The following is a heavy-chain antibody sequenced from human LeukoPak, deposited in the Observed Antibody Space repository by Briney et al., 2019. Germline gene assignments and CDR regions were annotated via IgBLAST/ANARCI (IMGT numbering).Heavy chain of an antibody. CDR3: ARLTQDYYYYYMGV. J-gene: IGHJ6*03. CDR2: ISYSGST. Sequence: SETLSLTCSVSGGSISRSPYYWGWIRQPPGKGLEWIGTISYSGSTYYNPSLKSRVTIFVDTSKNQFSLKLSSVTAADAAVFYCARLTQDYYYYYMGVWGKGTTVTISS. CDR1: GGSISRSPYY. V-gene: IGHV4-39*01.